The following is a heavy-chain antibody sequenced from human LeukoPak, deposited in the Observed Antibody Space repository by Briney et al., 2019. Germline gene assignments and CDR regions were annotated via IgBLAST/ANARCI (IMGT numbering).Heavy chain of an antibody. J-gene: IGHJ4*02. Sequence: PGGSLTLSCAASGFTFSSYGMNWVRQAQGKGLEWVAFIRYDGSNKFHADSVKGRFTISRDASKSTLYLQMSSLRTEDTAVYYCAKQEYYGPDYWGQGTLVTVSS. D-gene: IGHD2/OR15-2a*01. CDR1: GFTFSSYG. CDR2: IRYDGSNK. CDR3: AKQEYYGPDY. V-gene: IGHV3-30*02.